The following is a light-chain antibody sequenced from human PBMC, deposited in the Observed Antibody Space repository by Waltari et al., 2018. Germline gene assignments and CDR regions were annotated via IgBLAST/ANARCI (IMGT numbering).Light chain of an antibody. CDR2: INSDGSH. J-gene: IGLJ2*01. CDR1: RGHSDYA. V-gene: IGLV4-69*01. Sequence: QLVLTQSPSASASLGASVKVTCTLSRGHSDYAIARHQQQPEKGPRYLMKINSDGSHTKGDGIPDRFSGSSSGTERYLTISILQSEDEADYYCQTWGTGIVVFGGGTKLTVL. CDR3: QTWGTGIVV.